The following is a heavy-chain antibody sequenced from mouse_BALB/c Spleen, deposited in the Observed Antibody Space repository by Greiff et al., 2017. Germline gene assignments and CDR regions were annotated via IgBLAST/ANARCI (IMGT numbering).Heavy chain of an antibody. CDR1: GYSFTGYF. CDR2: INPYNGDT. V-gene: IGHV1-20*02. J-gene: IGHJ3*01. CDR3: ARDGYYGSSPWFAY. D-gene: IGHD1-1*01. Sequence: EVQLVESGPELVKPGASVKISCKASGYSFTGYFMNWVMQSHGKSLEWIGRINPYNGDTFYNQKFKGKATLTVDKSSSTAHMELRSLASEDSAVYYCARDGYYGSSPWFAYWGQGTLVTVSA.